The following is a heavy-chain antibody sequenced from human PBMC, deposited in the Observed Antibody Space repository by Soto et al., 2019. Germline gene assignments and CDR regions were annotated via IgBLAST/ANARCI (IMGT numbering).Heavy chain of an antibody. V-gene: IGHV4-4*02. CDR1: GGSISSSNW. J-gene: IGHJ6*02. Sequence: PSETLSLTCAVSGGSISSSNWWSWVRQPPGKGLEWIGEIYHSGSTKYNPSLKSRVTISVDKSKNQFSLKLSSVTAAATAVYYCASVRGGYYYGMDVWGQGTTVT. D-gene: IGHD3-10*02. CDR2: IYHSGST. CDR3: ASVRGGYYYGMDV.